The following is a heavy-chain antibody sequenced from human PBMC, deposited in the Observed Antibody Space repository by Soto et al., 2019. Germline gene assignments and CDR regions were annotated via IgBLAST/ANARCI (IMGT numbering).Heavy chain of an antibody. CDR1: GGTFSSYA. CDR3: AREATYYYGSSGCPHHAFDI. D-gene: IGHD3-22*01. V-gene: IGHV1-69*01. CDR2: IIPIFGTA. Sequence: QVQLVQSGAEVKKPGSSVKVSCKASGGTFSSYAISWVRQAPGQGLEWMGGIIPIFGTANYAQKFQGRVTLTADESTSKAYRELRSLKYEETAVYYCAREATYYYGSSGCPHHAFDIWGQGTMVTVSS. J-gene: IGHJ3*02.